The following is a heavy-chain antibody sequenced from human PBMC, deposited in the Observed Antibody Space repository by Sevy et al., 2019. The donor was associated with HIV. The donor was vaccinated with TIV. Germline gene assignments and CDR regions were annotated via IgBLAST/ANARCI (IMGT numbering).Heavy chain of an antibody. CDR1: GFIFSTYG. CDR2: IGYDGSSQ. V-gene: IGHV3-30*02. J-gene: IGHJ4*02. CDR3: VSGASIAAAGNFAY. D-gene: IGHD6-13*01. Sequence: GGSLRLSCAASGFIFSTYGMHWVRQAPGKGLEWVALIGYDGSSQYYADSVQGRFTISRDNSKNTLDLQMKSLRAEDTAVYYCVSGASIAAAGNFAYWGQGTLVTVSS.